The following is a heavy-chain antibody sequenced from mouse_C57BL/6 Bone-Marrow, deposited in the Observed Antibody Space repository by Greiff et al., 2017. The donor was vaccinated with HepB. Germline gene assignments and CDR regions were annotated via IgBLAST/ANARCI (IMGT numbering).Heavy chain of an antibody. V-gene: IGHV14-4*01. Sequence: VHVKQSGAELVRPGASVKLSCTASGFNIKDDYMHWVKQRPEQGLEWIGWIDPENGDTEYASKFQGKATITADTSSNTAYLQLSSLTSEDTAVYYCTFITTVVATNFDYWGQGTTLTVSS. D-gene: IGHD1-1*01. CDR1: GFNIKDDY. CDR3: TFITTVVATNFDY. CDR2: IDPENGDT. J-gene: IGHJ2*01.